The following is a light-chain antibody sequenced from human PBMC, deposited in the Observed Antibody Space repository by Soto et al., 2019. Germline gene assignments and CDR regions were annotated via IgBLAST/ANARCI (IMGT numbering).Light chain of an antibody. CDR2: DAS. CDR1: QSISSW. V-gene: IGKV1-5*01. J-gene: IGKJ4*01. CDR3: QQYNSYPLT. Sequence: DIQITQSPSTLSASVGDRVTITCRASQSISSWLAWYQQKPGKAPKLLIYDASSLESGVPSRFSGSGSGTEFTLTISSLQPDDFATYYCQQYNSYPLTFGGGPKVDIK.